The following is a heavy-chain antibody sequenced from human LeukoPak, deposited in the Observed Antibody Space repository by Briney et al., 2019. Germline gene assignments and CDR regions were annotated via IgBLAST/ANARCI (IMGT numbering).Heavy chain of an antibody. CDR3: ARTLVSSSWKYFQH. CDR2: ITGSGIST. CDR1: GFTFSSYW. V-gene: IGHV3-23*01. D-gene: IGHD6-13*01. J-gene: IGHJ1*01. Sequence: PGGSLRLSCAASGFTFSSYWMSWVRQAPGKGLEWVSAITGSGISTYYADSVKGRFTISRDNSKNSLYLQMNSLRAEDTAVYYCARTLVSSSWKYFQHWGQGTLVTVSS.